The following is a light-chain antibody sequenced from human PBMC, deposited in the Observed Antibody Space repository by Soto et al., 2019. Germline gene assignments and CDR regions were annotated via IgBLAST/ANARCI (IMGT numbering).Light chain of an antibody. V-gene: IGLV2-14*01. CDR3: SSYASSSSVV. Sequence: QSALTQPASVSGSPGQSITISCTGTSSDVGGYNYVSWFQQHPGTAPKFLIYDVSKRPSGVSNRFSGSKSGNTASLTISGLQAEDEADYYCSSYASSSSVVFGGGTQLTVL. J-gene: IGLJ2*01. CDR1: SSDVGGYNY. CDR2: DVS.